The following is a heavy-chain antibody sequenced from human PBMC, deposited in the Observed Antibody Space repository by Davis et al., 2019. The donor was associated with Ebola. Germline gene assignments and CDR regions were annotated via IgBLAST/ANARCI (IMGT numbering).Heavy chain of an antibody. CDR1: GYSFTSYW. J-gene: IGHJ4*02. V-gene: IGHV5-51*01. CDR3: ARQGTTSWDS. CDR2: IFPDDSDA. D-gene: IGHD2-2*01. Sequence: GESLKISCKASGYSFTSYWIGWVRQMPGKGLEWMGIIFPDDSDATYSPSFQGQVTFSVDKSIRTAYLHWNSLKASDTATYYCARQGTTSWDSWGQGTLVTVSS.